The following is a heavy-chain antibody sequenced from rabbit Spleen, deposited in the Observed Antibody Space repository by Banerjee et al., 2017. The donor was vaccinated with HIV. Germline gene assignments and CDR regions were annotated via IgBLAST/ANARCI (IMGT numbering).Heavy chain of an antibody. D-gene: IGHD2-1*01. J-gene: IGHJ4*01. V-gene: IGHV1S45*01. CDR3: ARGSATMTMVITGYYFNL. CDR2: IYAGDGNS. Sequence: QEQLEESGGGLVKPEGSLTLTCKASGVSLNDKDVMCWVRQAPGKGLEWIACIYAGDGNSYYASWAKGRFTISKTSSTTGPLQMTSLTAADTATYFCARGSATMTMVITGYYFNLWGQGTLVTVS. CDR1: GVSLNDKDV.